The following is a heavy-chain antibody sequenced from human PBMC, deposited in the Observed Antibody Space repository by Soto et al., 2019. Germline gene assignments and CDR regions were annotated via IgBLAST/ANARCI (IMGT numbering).Heavy chain of an antibody. CDR2: ISYDGSNK. J-gene: IGHJ4*02. CDR3: PRDVGGSGPSPEYYFDY. D-gene: IGHD2-15*01. V-gene: IGHV3-30-3*01. CDR1: GFTFSSYA. Sequence: QVQLVESGGGVVQPGRSLRLSCAASGFTFSSYAMHWVRQAPGKGLEWVAVISYDGSNKYYADSVKGRFTISRDNSKNTLYLQMNSLRAEDTAVYYCPRDVGGSGPSPEYYFDYWGQGTLVTVSS.